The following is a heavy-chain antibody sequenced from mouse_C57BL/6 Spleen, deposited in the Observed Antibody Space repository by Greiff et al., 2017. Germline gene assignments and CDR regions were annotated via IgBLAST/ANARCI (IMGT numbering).Heavy chain of an antibody. CDR1: GFSLTSYG. CDR3: ARNGYGSSYVDYLDY. D-gene: IGHD1-1*01. CDR2: IWSGGST. V-gene: IGHV2-2*01. Sequence: VKLVESGPGLVQPSQSLSITCTVSGFSLTSYGVHWVRQSPGKGLEWLGVIWSGGSTDYNAAFISRLSISKDNSKSQVFFKMNSLQADDTAIYYCARNGYGSSYVDYLDYWGQGTTLTVSS. J-gene: IGHJ2*01.